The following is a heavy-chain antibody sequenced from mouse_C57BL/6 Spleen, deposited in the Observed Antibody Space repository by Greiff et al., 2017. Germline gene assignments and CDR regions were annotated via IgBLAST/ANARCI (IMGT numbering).Heavy chain of an antibody. CDR1: GYTFTSYG. J-gene: IGHJ4*01. CDR2: IYPRSGNT. D-gene: IGHD2-2*01. Sequence: VQLQQSGAELARPGASVKLSCKASGYTFTSYGISWVKQRTGQGLEWIGEIYPRSGNTYYNEKFKGKATLTADKSSSTAYMELRSLTSEDSAVYFCARGYDEGGYAMDYWGQGTSVTVSS. CDR3: ARGYDEGGYAMDY. V-gene: IGHV1-81*01.